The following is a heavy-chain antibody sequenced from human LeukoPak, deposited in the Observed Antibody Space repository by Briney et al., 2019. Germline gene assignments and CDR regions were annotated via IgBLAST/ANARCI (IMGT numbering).Heavy chain of an antibody. CDR1: GFTFSSYW. D-gene: IGHD3-22*01. CDR2: IKQDGSEK. Sequence: GGSLRLSCAASGFTFSSYWMSWVRQAPGKVLEWVANIKQDGSEKYYVDSVKGRFTISRDNAKNSLYLQVNSLRAEDTAVYYCARVMLYYYDSSGYYYEGFDYWGQGTLVTVSS. J-gene: IGHJ4*02. V-gene: IGHV3-7*01. CDR3: ARVMLYYYDSSGYYYEGFDY.